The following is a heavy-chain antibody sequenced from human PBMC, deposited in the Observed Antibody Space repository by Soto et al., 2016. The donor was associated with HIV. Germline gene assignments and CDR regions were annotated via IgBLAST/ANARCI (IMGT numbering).Heavy chain of an antibody. CDR1: GGSFSSYY. Sequence: QVQLQESGPGLVRPSETLFLTCNVSGGSFSSYYWSWIRQVPGRGLEWIGSKYYNGSADYNLSLKSRVTISIQTSKNQFSLNLSSVTAADTAVYYCARADGYSGYDYRKFDFWGQGTLVTVSS. V-gene: IGHV4-59*12. CDR3: ARADGYSGYDYRKFDF. CDR2: KYYNGSA. D-gene: IGHD5-12*01. J-gene: IGHJ4*02.